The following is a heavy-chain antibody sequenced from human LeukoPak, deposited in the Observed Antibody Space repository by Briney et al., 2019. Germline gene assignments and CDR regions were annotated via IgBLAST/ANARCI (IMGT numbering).Heavy chain of an antibody. CDR1: GGSISSYY. CDR3: ARVVGYCSSTSCYITEKWFDP. Sequence: PSETLSLTCTVSGGSISSYYWSWIRQPPGKGLEWIGYIYYTGSTNYNPSLKSRVTLSVDTSKNQFSLNLSSVTAADTAVYYCARVVGYCSSTSCYITEKWFDPWGQGTLVTVSS. V-gene: IGHV4-59*01. CDR2: IYYTGST. J-gene: IGHJ5*02. D-gene: IGHD2-2*02.